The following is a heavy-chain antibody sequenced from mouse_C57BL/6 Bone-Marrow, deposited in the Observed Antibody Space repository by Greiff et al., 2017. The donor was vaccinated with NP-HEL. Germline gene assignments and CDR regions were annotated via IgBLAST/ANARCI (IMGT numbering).Heavy chain of an antibody. CDR3: ARHDYYGSSWSYWYFDV. Sequence: QVQLQQSGSELRSPGSSVKLSCKDFDSEVFPIAYMSWVRQKPGHGFEWIGGILPSIGRTIYGEKFEDKATLDADTLSNTAYLELNSLTSEDSAIYYCARHDYYGSSWSYWYFDVWGTGTTVTVSS. CDR1: DSEVFPIAY. V-gene: IGHV15-2*01. J-gene: IGHJ1*03. CDR2: ILPSIGRT. D-gene: IGHD1-1*01.